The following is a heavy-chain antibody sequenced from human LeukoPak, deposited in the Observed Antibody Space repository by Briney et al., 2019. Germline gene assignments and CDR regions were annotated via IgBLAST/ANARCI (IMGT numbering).Heavy chain of an antibody. CDR1: GGSISSYY. V-gene: IGHV4-59*01. CDR2: IYYSGST. Sequence: PSETLSLTCTVSGGSISSYYWSWIRQPPGKGLEWIGYIYYSGSTNYNPSLKSRVTISVDTSKNQFSLKLSSVTAADTAVYYCARGPDGWGYYYYMDVWGKGTTVTVSS. J-gene: IGHJ6*03. CDR3: ARGPDGWGYYYYMDV. D-gene: IGHD3-16*01.